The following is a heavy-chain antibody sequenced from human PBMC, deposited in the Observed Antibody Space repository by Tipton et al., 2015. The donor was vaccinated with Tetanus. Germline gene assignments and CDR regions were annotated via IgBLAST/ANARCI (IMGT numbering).Heavy chain of an antibody. V-gene: IGHV4-4*07. CDR3: ARGPMVRGVTRFDY. D-gene: IGHD3-10*01. J-gene: IGHJ4*02. Sequence: LRLSCTVSGGSISSYYWTWIRQPAGKGLEWIGRLYTSGSANYNPSLKSRVTISVDTSKNQFSLKLSSVTAADTAVYYCARGPMVRGVTRFDYWGQGTLVTVSS. CDR1: GGSISSYY. CDR2: LYTSGSA.